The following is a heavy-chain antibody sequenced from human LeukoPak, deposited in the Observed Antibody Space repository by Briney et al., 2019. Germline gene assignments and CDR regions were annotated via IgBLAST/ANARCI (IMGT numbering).Heavy chain of an antibody. CDR1: GGSISSYY. J-gene: IGHJ4*02. V-gene: IGHV4-4*09. CDR3: ARLNPVYDFWRGYPSYFDY. Sequence: SETLSLTCTVSGGSISSYYGSWIRQPPGKGLEWIGYIYTSGSTNYNPSLKSRVTISVGTSKNQFSLKLSSVTAADTAVYYCARLNPVYDFWRGYPSYFDYWGQGTLVTVSS. CDR2: IYTSGST. D-gene: IGHD3-3*01.